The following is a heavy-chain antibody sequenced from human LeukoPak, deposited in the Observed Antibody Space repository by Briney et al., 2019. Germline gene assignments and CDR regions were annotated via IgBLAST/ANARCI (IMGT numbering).Heavy chain of an antibody. Sequence: GGSLGLSCAASGFIVSGDFMSWVRQAPGKGLEWVSVIYSDGSTYYADSVKGRFTISRDNSKTTLYLQMNSLRAEDTAIYYCAKSLKRGYDTSGYYFDYWGQGTLVTVSS. J-gene: IGHJ4*02. CDR2: IYSDGST. CDR3: AKSLKRGYDTSGYYFDY. D-gene: IGHD3-22*01. V-gene: IGHV3-53*01. CDR1: GFIVSGDF.